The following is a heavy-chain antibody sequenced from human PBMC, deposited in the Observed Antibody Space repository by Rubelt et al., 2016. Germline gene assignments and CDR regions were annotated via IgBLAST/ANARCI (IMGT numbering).Heavy chain of an antibody. J-gene: IGHJ4*02. CDR3: ARGSRHCSSTSCYLGF. V-gene: IGHV4-59*01. CDR2: IYYSGST. D-gene: IGHD2-2*01. Sequence: GKGLEWIGHIYYSGSTNYNPSLKSRVTISVDTSKNQFSLKLSSVTAADTAVYYCARGSRHCSSTSCYLGFWGQGTLVTVSS.